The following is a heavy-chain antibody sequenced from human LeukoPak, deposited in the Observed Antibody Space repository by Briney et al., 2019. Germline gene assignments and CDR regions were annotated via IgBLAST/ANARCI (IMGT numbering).Heavy chain of an antibody. Sequence: SVNVSCKASGGTFSSYAISWVRPAPGQGLEWMGRIIPILGIANYAQKFQGRVTITADKSTSTAYMELSSLRSDDTAVYYCARVGRYYDSSGGYWGQGTLVTVSS. J-gene: IGHJ4*02. V-gene: IGHV1-69*04. CDR3: ARVGRYYDSSGGY. CDR2: IIPILGIA. CDR1: GGTFSSYA. D-gene: IGHD3-22*01.